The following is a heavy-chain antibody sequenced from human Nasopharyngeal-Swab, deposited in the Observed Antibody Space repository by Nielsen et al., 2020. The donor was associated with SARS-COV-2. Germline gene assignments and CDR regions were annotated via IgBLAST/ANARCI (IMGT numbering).Heavy chain of an antibody. J-gene: IGHJ4*02. CDR3: AREGITYYYGSGSYYSDY. D-gene: IGHD3-10*01. V-gene: IGHV1-18*01. CDR2: ISAYNGNT. CDR1: GYTFTSYG. Sequence: ASVKVSCKASGYTFTSYGISWVRQAPGQGLEWMGWISAYNGNTNYAQKLQGRVTMTTDTSTSTAYMELRSLRSDDTAVYYCAREGITYYYGSGSYYSDYWRQGTLVTVSS.